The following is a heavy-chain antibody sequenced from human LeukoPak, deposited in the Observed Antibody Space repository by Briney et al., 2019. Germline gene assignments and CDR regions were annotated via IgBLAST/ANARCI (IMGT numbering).Heavy chain of an antibody. V-gene: IGHV4-39*07. CDR3: ARETSQKGAHYMDV. CDR2: IYYSGST. J-gene: IGHJ6*03. CDR1: GASVSGSSYY. D-gene: IGHD3-16*01. Sequence: SETLSLTCAVSGASVSGSSYYWGWIRQPPGKGLEWIGSIYYSGSTYYNPSLKSRVTISVDTSKNQFSLKLSSVTAADTAVYYCARETSQKGAHYMDVWGKGTTVTISS.